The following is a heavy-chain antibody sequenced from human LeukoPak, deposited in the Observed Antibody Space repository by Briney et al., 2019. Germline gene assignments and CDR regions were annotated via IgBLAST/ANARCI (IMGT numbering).Heavy chain of an antibody. Sequence: SETLSLTCAVYGGSFSGYYWSWIRQPPGKGLEWIGEINHSGSTNYNPSLKSRVTISVDTSKNQFSLKLSSVTAADTAVYYCAAYSSGWYRVDYWGQGTLVTVSS. CDR3: AAYSSGWYRVDY. V-gene: IGHV4-34*01. CDR1: GGSFSGYY. CDR2: INHSGST. J-gene: IGHJ4*02. D-gene: IGHD6-19*01.